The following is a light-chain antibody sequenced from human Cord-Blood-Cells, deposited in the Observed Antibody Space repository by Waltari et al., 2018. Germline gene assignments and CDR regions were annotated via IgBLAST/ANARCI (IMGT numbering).Light chain of an antibody. J-gene: IGLJ3*02. Sequence: SSELTQDTAVSVAFGQTVRITCHGDSLRSYYESWYQQKPGQAPVLVIYGKNNRPSGIPDRFSGSSSGNTASLTITGAQAEDEADYYGNSRDSSGNHLVFVGGTKLTVL. CDR3: NSRDSSGNHLV. CDR1: SLRSYY. CDR2: GKN. V-gene: IGLV3-19*01.